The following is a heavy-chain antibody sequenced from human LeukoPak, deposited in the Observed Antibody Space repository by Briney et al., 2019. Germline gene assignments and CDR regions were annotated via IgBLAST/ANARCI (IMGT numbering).Heavy chain of an antibody. CDR1: GFTSNTYW. Sequence: PGGSLRLSCAVSGFTSNTYWMHWVRQAPGKGLVWVSRINDDGTYTVYADSVKGRFTISRDNAKNSLYLQMNSLRAEDTAVYYCAGVRTLPDYWGQGTLVTVSS. D-gene: IGHD1-26*01. CDR3: AGVRTLPDY. CDR2: INDDGTYT. J-gene: IGHJ4*02. V-gene: IGHV3-74*01.